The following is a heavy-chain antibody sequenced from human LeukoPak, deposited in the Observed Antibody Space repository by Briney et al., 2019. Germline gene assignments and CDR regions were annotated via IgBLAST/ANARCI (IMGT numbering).Heavy chain of an antibody. CDR3: ATRSVPCSSTSCAHFDY. Sequence: ASVKVSCKVSGYTLTELSMHWVRQAPGKGLEWMGGFDPEDGETIYAQKFQGRVTMTEDTSTDTAYMELSSLRSEDTAVYYYATRSVPCSSTSCAHFDYWGQGTLVTVSS. J-gene: IGHJ4*02. V-gene: IGHV1-24*01. CDR2: FDPEDGET. D-gene: IGHD2-2*01. CDR1: GYTLTELS.